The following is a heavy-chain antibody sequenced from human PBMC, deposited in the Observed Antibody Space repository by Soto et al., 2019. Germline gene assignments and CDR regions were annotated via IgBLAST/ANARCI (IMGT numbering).Heavy chain of an antibody. D-gene: IGHD2-2*01. CDR3: ARARFCTSTSCYHYFDF. V-gene: IGHV4-59*01. Sequence: LSLTCTVSGGSISSSSWSWIRQPPGRGLEWIGYIYNNGRTDYNPSLKSRVTISVDTSKNHFSLKLSSVTPADTAVYYCARARFCTSTSCYHYFDFWGQGARVTVSS. CDR1: GGSISSSS. J-gene: IGHJ4*02. CDR2: IYNNGRT.